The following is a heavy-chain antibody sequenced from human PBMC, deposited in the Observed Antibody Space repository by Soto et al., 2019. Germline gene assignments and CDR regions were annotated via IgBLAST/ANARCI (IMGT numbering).Heavy chain of an antibody. D-gene: IGHD3-16*02. V-gene: IGHV3-7*01. CDR3: ARVGGLSLYWGTDDAFDI. J-gene: IGHJ3*02. CDR1: GFTFSSYW. Sequence: EVQLVESGGGLVQPGGSLRLSCAASGFTFSSYWMSWVRQAPGKGLEWVANIKQDGSEKYYVDSVKGRFTISRDNATNCLYLQMNSLRAEDTAVYYCARVGGLSLYWGTDDAFDIWGQGTMVTVSS. CDR2: IKQDGSEK.